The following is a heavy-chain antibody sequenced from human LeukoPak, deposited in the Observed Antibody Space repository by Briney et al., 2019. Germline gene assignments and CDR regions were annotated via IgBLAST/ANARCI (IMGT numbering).Heavy chain of an antibody. J-gene: IGHJ6*02. D-gene: IGHD6-6*01. CDR2: IYPGDSVT. CDR3: ARTPSSSSSYYYYGMDV. Sequence: GESLQISCKGSGYIFTSYWIGWVRQMPGKGLEWMGIIYPGDSVTRYSPSFQGQVTISADKSISTAYLQWSSLKASDSAMYYCARTPSSSSSYYYYGMDVWGQGTTVTVSS. CDR1: GYIFTSYW. V-gene: IGHV5-51*01.